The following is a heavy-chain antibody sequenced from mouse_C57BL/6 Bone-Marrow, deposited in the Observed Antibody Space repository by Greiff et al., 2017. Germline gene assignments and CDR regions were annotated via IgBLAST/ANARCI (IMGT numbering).Heavy chain of an antibody. CDR3: ARDFYAMDY. CDR2: ISDGGSYT. Sequence: EVQGVESGGGLVKPGGSLKLSCAASGFTFSSYAMSWVRQTPEQRLEWVATISDGGSYTYYPDNVKGRFTISRDNAKNNLYLQMSHLKSEDTAVYYCARDFYAMDYWGQGTSVTVSS. V-gene: IGHV5-4*01. CDR1: GFTFSSYA. J-gene: IGHJ4*01.